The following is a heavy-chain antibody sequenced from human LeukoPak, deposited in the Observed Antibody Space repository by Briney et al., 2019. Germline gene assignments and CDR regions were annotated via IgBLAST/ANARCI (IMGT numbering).Heavy chain of an antibody. CDR2: ISSSASTI. V-gene: IGHV3-48*03. J-gene: IGHJ4*02. Sequence: PGGSLRLSCAASGFTFSSYEMNWVRQAPGKGLEWVSYISSSASTIYYADSGKGRFTSSRDNAKNSLYLQMNSLRAEDTAVYYCARGRTSGYAGTFDYWGQGTLVTVSS. CDR1: GFTFSSYE. CDR3: ARGRTSGYAGTFDY. D-gene: IGHD3-22*01.